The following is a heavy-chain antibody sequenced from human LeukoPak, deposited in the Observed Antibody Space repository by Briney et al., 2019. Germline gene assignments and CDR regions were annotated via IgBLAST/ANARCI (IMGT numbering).Heavy chain of an antibody. CDR2: ISSSSRYI. D-gene: IGHD6-13*01. J-gene: IGHJ4*02. V-gene: IGHV3-21*01. CDR3: ARGGRGSSWFDN. Sequence: GGSLRLSCAASGFTFGTYSMNWVRQAPGKGLEWVSSISSSSRYIYYADSVKGRFTISRDDAKNSLYLQLNSLRADDTAVYYCARGGRGSSWFDNWGQGTLVTVSS. CDR1: GFTFGTYS.